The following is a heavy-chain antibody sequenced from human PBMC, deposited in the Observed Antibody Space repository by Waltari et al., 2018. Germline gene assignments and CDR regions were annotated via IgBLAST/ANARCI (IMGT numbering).Heavy chain of an antibody. D-gene: IGHD4-4*01. CDR1: GCTVRSHY. CDR2: IYSGGST. CDR3: ARGPNSNYGEGMEV. V-gene: IGHV3-66*02. Sequence: EVQLVESGGGLVQPGGSLRLSCAASGCTVRSHYISRVRQAPGKGLEWVSVIYSGGSTYYADSVKGRFTISRDNSKNTLYLQMNSLRAEDTAVYYCARGPNSNYGEGMEVWGQGTTVTVSS. J-gene: IGHJ6*02.